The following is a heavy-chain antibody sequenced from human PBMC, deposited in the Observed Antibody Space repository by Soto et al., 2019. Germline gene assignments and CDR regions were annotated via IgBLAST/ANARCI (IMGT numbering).Heavy chain of an antibody. D-gene: IGHD1-7*01. V-gene: IGHV4-59*08. Sequence: SETLSLTCTVSGGSISSYYWSWIRQPPGKGLEWIGYIYYSGSTNYNPSLKSRVTISVDTSKNQFSLKLSSVTAADTAVYYCASRDPGTSVDYWGQGTLVTVSS. CDR2: IYYSGST. CDR3: ASRDPGTSVDY. CDR1: GGSISSYY. J-gene: IGHJ4*02.